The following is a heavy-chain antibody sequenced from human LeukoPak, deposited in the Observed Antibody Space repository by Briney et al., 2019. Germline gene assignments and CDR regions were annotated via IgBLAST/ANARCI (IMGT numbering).Heavy chain of an antibody. D-gene: IGHD3-10*01. CDR2: IYYSGST. CDR1: GGSISSSSYY. Sequence: SETLSLTCTVSGGSISSSSYYWGWIRQPPGKGLEWIGSIYYSGSTYYNPSLKSRVTISVDTSKNQFSLKLSSVTAADTAVYYCARLNRDYYGSGSSLYYFDYWGQGTLVTVSS. V-gene: IGHV4-39*01. CDR3: ARLNRDYYGSGSSLYYFDY. J-gene: IGHJ4*02.